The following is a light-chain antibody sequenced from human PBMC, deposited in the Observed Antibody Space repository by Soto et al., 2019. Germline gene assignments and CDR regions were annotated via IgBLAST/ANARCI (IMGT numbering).Light chain of an antibody. CDR3: QQYGSSPQT. V-gene: IGKV3-20*01. Sequence: EIVLTQSPGTLSLSPGERATLSCRASQSVSSSYLAWYQQKPGQAPRLLIYDASTRATGIPDRFSGSGSGTDFTLTISRLEPEDFAAYYCQQYGSSPQTFGQGTKVDIK. CDR2: DAS. CDR1: QSVSSSY. J-gene: IGKJ1*01.